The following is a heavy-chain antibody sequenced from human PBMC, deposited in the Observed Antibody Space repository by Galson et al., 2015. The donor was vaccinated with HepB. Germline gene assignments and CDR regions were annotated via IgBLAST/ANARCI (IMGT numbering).Heavy chain of an antibody. J-gene: IGHJ4*02. D-gene: IGHD1-26*01. V-gene: IGHV3-11*06. CDR1: GFTFSDYY. CDR2: ISSSSSYT. CDR3: ARVGVGATPYFDY. Sequence: SLRLSCAASGFTFSDYYMSWIRQAPGKGLEWVSYISSSSSYTNYADSVKGRFTISRDNAKNSLYLQMNSLRAEDTAVYYCARVGVGATPYFDYWGQGTLVTVSS.